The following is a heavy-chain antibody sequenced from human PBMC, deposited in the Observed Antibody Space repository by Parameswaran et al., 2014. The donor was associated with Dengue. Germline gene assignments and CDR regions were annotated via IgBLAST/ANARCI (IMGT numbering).Heavy chain of an antibody. CDR2: ISSSSYI. D-gene: IGHD2-8*01. V-gene: IGHV3-69-1*01. Sequence: VRQAPGKGLEWVSSISSSSYIYYADSVKGRFTISRDNAKNSLYLQMNSLRAEDTAVYYCARAVTKDIWGQGTMVTVSS. CDR3: ARAVTKDI. J-gene: IGHJ3*02.